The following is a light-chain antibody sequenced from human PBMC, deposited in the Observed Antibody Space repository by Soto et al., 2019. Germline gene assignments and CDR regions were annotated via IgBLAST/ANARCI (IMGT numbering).Light chain of an antibody. CDR2: GAS. J-gene: IGKJ4*01. V-gene: IGKV3-20*01. CDR1: QSVGTY. Sequence: EIVLTQSPGTLSLSPGERATLSCRASQSVGTYLAWYQQKPGQAPRLLMYGASSRATGIPDRFSGSGSGTDFTLTIRSLEPEDLSVYYCQQYVNIPLTFGGGTKVDIK. CDR3: QQYVNIPLT.